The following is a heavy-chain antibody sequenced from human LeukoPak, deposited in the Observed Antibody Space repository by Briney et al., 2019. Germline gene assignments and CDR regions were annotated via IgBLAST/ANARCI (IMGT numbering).Heavy chain of an antibody. CDR1: GGSISSYY. V-gene: IGHV4-59*01. J-gene: IGHJ6*02. Sequence: KSSETLSLTCTVSGGSISSYYWSWIRQPPGKGLEWIGYIYYSGSTNYNPSLKSRVTISVDTSKNQFSLKLSSVTAADTAVYYCARYLGYYYGMDVWGQGATVTVSS. CDR3: ARYLGYYYGMDV. CDR2: IYYSGST.